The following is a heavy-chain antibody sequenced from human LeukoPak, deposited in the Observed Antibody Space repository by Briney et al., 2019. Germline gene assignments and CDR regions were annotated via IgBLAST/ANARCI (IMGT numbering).Heavy chain of an antibody. D-gene: IGHD4-17*01. J-gene: IGHJ4*02. CDR2: VSGSGGST. V-gene: IGHV3-23*01. Sequence: PGGSLRLSCAASGFTFSSYAMTWVRQAPGKGLEWVSTVSGSGGSTYYADSVKGRFTISRDNSKNTLFLQMNSLRAEDTAVYYCAKEVGPTTVTTPDYWGQGTLVTVSS. CDR3: AKEVGPTTVTTPDY. CDR1: GFTFSSYA.